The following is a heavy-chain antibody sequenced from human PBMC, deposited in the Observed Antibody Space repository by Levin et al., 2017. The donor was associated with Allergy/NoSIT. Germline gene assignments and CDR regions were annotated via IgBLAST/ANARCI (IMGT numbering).Heavy chain of an antibody. V-gene: IGHV4-34*01. CDR2: INHSGST. D-gene: IGHD1-20*01. CDR3: ARSGLYHWNPLRTFDP. J-gene: IGHJ5*02. Sequence: GSLRLSCAVYGGSFSGYYWSWIRQPPGKGLEWIGEINHSGSTNYNPSLKSRVTISVDTSKNQFSLKLSSVTAADTAVYYCARSGLYHWNPLRTFDPWGQGTLVTVSS. CDR1: GGSFSGYY.